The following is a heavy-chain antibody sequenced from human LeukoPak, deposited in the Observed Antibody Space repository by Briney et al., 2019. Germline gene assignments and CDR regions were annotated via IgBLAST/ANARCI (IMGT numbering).Heavy chain of an antibody. V-gene: IGHV4-39*07. Sequence: SETLSLTCTVSGASISSTNYYWVWIRQAPGKGLEWLGSLYYNGKTYYNPSLKSRLTISEDMSKNQFSLRLSSVTAADTALYYCARDSSGIQVWLTLDSWGQGFLVTVSS. CDR2: LYYNGKT. CDR3: ARDSSGIQVWLTLDS. CDR1: GASISSTNYY. D-gene: IGHD1-14*01. J-gene: IGHJ4*02.